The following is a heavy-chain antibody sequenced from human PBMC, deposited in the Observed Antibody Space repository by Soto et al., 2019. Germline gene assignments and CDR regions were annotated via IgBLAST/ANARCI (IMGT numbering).Heavy chain of an antibody. V-gene: IGHV4-39*01. Sequence: QLQLQESGPGLVKPSETLSLTCTVSGGSISSSSYYWGWIRQPPGKGLEWIGSIYYSGSTYYNPSLKNLVRVSADTTKNQFSMKLSCVTAADTAVYYCARPQCELHLNSFDYWGQRTLVTVS. CDR1: GGSISSSSYY. CDR2: IYYSGST. J-gene: IGHJ4*02. CDR3: ARPQCELHLNSFDY. D-gene: IGHD1-26*01.